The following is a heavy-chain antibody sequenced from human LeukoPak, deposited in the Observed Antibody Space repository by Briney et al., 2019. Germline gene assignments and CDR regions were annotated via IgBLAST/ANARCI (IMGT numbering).Heavy chain of an antibody. D-gene: IGHD1-14*01. CDR1: GGSFSNYY. Sequence: SETLSLTCTVSGGSFSNYYWSWIRQPAGKGLEWIGRIYTSGSTNYNPSVKSRVTMSEDTSNNQFSLKLTSVTAADTAVYYCARQPPQYYGMDVWGQGTTVTVSS. J-gene: IGHJ6*02. CDR3: ARQPPQYYGMDV. V-gene: IGHV4-4*07. CDR2: IYTSGST.